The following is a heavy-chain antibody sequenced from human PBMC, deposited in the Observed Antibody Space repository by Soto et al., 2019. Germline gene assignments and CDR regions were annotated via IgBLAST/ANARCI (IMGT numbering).Heavy chain of an antibody. CDR1: GGTFSSYA. Sequence: SVKVSCKASGGTFSSYAISWVRQAPGQGLEWMGGIIPIFGTANYAQKFQGRVTITADESTSTAYMELSSLRSEDTAVYYCASALITIFGVVIIDVYYGMDVWGQGTTVTVSS. CDR2: IIPIFGTA. J-gene: IGHJ6*02. V-gene: IGHV1-69*13. D-gene: IGHD3-3*01. CDR3: ASALITIFGVVIIDVYYGMDV.